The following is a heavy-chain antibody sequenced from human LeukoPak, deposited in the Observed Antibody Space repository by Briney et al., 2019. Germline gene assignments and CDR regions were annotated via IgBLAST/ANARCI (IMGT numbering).Heavy chain of an antibody. J-gene: IGHJ4*02. CDR1: GFTFSSYW. CDR2: IKQDGSEK. Sequence: PGGSLRLFCAVSGFTFSSYWMSWVRQARGKGMEWVTHIKQDGSEKYYVDSVKGRFTNSTENTNNSLYLQMNSLRADDTAVYYCATDSPPDYWGQGTLVTVSS. CDR3: ATDSPPDY. D-gene: IGHD2-21*01. V-gene: IGHV3-7*01.